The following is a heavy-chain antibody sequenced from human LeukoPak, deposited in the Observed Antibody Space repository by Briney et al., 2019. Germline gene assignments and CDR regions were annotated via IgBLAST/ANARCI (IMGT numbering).Heavy chain of an antibody. D-gene: IGHD3-22*01. CDR1: GGSFSGYY. CDR3: ARGPNYYDSSGYYYVY. Sequence: SETLSLTCAVYGGSFSGYYWSWMREPPGKGLEWIGEIKYSGSTNYNPSLKSRVTISVDTSTNQFSLKLSSVTAADTAVYYCARGPNYYDSSGYYYVYWGQGTLVTVSS. CDR2: IKYSGST. V-gene: IGHV4-34*01. J-gene: IGHJ4*02.